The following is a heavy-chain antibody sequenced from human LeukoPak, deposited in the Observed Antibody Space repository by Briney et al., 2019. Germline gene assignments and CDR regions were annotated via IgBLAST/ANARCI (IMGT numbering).Heavy chain of an antibody. CDR1: GYTFTSYD. CDR2: MNPNSGNT. J-gene: IGHJ4*02. D-gene: IGHD6-19*01. V-gene: IGHV1-8*01. Sequence: GASVKVSCKASGYTFTSYDINWVRQATGQGLEWMGWMNPNSGNTCYAQKFQGRVTMTRNTSISTAYMELSSLRSEDTAVYYCARRGQWLVHYFDYWGQGTLVTVSS. CDR3: ARRGQWLVHYFDY.